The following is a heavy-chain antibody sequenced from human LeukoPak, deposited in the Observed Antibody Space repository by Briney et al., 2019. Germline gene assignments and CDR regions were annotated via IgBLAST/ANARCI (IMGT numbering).Heavy chain of an antibody. J-gene: IGHJ6*03. CDR3: ARGGDFWSGNPYYYYMDV. CDR1: VFTFSSYS. D-gene: IGHD3-3*01. V-gene: IGHV3-21*01. CDR2: ISSSSSCI. Sequence: PGGSLRLSCAAAVFTFSSYSMHWVREAREKGLEWVSYISSSSSCIYYADSVKGRFTISRDNAKNSQYLQMNSLRAEDTAVYYCARGGDFWSGNPYYYYMDVWGKGTTVTVYS.